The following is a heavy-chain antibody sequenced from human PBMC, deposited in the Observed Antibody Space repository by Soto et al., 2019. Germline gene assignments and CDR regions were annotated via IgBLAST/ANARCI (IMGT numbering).Heavy chain of an antibody. CDR2: ISNDAGRT. J-gene: IGHJ6*02. V-gene: IGHV3-23*01. Sequence: GGSLSLSCAASGFTFSDYGMTWVRQAPGKGLEWVSSISNDAGRTFYADSVRGRFTVSRDRSTDTLYLQMNSLRAEDTAVYYCAKDDVRAYCGGDCYFYYYYGMDVWGQGTTVTVSS. CDR1: GFTFSDYG. D-gene: IGHD2-21*02. CDR3: AKDDVRAYCGGDCYFYYYYGMDV.